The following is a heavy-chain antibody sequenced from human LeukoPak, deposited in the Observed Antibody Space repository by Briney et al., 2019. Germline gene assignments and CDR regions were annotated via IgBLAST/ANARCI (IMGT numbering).Heavy chain of an antibody. CDR3: AREKYYDFWSGHHDAFDI. J-gene: IGHJ3*02. V-gene: IGHV3-30-3*01. CDR2: ISHDGSNK. CDR1: GFTFSSYA. D-gene: IGHD3-3*01. Sequence: GGSLRLSCAASGFTFSSYAMHWVRQAPGKGLEWVAVISHDGSNKYYADSVKGRFTISRDNSKNTLYLQMNSLRAEDTAVYYCAREKYYDFWSGHHDAFDIWGQGTMVTVSS.